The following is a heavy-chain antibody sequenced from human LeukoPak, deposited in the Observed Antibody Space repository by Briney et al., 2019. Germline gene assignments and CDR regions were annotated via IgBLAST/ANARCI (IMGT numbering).Heavy chain of an antibody. D-gene: IGHD3-10*01. CDR1: GYTFTSYG. Sequence: ASVKVSCKASGYTFTSYGISWVRQAPGQGLEWMGWISAYNGNTNYAQKLQGRVTMTTDTSTSTAYVELRSPRSDDTAVYYCAREGGRNYYGSGSPVYYYYYGMDVWGQGTTVTVSS. CDR3: AREGGRNYYGSGSPVYYYYYGMDV. J-gene: IGHJ6*02. CDR2: ISAYNGNT. V-gene: IGHV1-18*01.